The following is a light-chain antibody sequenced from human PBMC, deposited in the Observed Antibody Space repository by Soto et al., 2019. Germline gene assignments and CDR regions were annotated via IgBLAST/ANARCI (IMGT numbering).Light chain of an antibody. CDR2: EVR. CDR3: TSYTSSTTYV. CDR1: NTDVGGYNY. Sequence: QSALTQPASVSGSPGQSITVSCTGTNTDVGGYNYVSWYQHRPGKAPRLMIYEVRNRLSGVSNRFSGSKSGNTASLTISGLQSEDEADYYCTSYTSSTTYVFGTGTKLTVL. J-gene: IGLJ1*01. V-gene: IGLV2-14*01.